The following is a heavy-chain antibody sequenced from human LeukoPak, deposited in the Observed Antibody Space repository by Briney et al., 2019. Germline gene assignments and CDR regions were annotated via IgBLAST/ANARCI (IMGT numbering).Heavy chain of an antibody. CDR1: GYTFTSYD. D-gene: IGHD3-3*01. Sequence: GASVKVSCKASGYTFTSYDINWVRQATGQGLEWMGWMNPNSGNTGYAQKFQGRVTMTRNTSISTADMQLSSLRSEDTAVYYCARAPDFWSGEYYYYYYMDVWGKGTTVTVSS. CDR3: ARAPDFWSGEYYYYYYMDV. CDR2: MNPNSGNT. J-gene: IGHJ6*03. V-gene: IGHV1-8*01.